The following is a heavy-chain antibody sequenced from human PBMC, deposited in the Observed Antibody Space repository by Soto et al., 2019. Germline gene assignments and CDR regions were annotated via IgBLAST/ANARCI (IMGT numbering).Heavy chain of an antibody. V-gene: IGHV3-30-3*01. J-gene: IGHJ4*02. Sequence: GGSLRLSCAASGFTFSSYAMHWVRQAPGKGLEWVAVISYDGSNKYYADSVKGRFTISRDNSKNTLYLQMNSLRAEDTAVYYCARFYEGFDYWGQGTLVTVSS. CDR3: ARFYEGFDY. CDR2: ISYDGSNK. CDR1: GFTFSSYA. D-gene: IGHD3-16*01.